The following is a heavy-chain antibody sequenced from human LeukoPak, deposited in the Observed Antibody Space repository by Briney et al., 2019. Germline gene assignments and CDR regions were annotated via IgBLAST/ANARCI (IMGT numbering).Heavy chain of an antibody. D-gene: IGHD2-2*01. J-gene: IGHJ4*02. CDR1: GFTFSSYA. V-gene: IGHV3-64*01. CDR2: ISSNGGST. CDR3: AKASDDIVVVPVADFDY. Sequence: PGGSLRLSCAASGFTFSSYAMHWVRQAPGKGLEYVSAISSNGGSTYYANSVKGRFTISRDNSKNTLYLHMNSLRAADTAVYYCAKASDDIVVVPVADFDYWGQGTLVTVSS.